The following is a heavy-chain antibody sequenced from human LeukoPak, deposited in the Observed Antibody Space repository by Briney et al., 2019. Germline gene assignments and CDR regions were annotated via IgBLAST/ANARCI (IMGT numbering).Heavy chain of an antibody. J-gene: IGHJ4*02. D-gene: IGHD3-16*01. CDR1: GGSISSSGYY. V-gene: IGHV4-39*02. Sequence: PSETLSLTCSVSGGSISSSGYYWNWIRQPPGKGLEWVGSIYYSGSTYYIPSLKSRVTISVDTSKNQFSLMLSSVTAADTAVYYCARDLGEKANYWGQGTLVTVSS. CDR2: IYYSGST. CDR3: ARDLGEKANY.